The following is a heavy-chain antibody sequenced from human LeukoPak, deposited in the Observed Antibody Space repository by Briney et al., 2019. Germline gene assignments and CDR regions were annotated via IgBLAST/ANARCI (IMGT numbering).Heavy chain of an antibody. CDR1: GFTFNNYA. D-gene: IGHD6-19*01. Sequence: GGSLRLSCAASGFTFNNYAMHWVRQAPGKGLEWVAVISYDGNRKYYADSVKGRFTVSRDNSKNTLYLQMNSLRTEDTAVYYCARDPPEVYNSGWLFDYWGQGTLITVSS. CDR2: ISYDGNRK. CDR3: ARDPPEVYNSGWLFDY. V-gene: IGHV3-30-3*01. J-gene: IGHJ4*02.